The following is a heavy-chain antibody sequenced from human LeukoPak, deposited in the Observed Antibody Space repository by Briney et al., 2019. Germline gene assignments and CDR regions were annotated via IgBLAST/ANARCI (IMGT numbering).Heavy chain of an antibody. V-gene: IGHV3-23*01. D-gene: IGHD3-3*01. CDR1: GFTFNNYA. Sequence: GGSLRLSCAASGFTFNNYAMSWVRQAPGKGLEWVSTISDRGGSTYYADSVKGRFTISRDNSKNTLYLQMNSLRAEDTAVYYCARDAVFEADAFDIWGQGTMVTVSS. CDR2: ISDRGGST. J-gene: IGHJ3*02. CDR3: ARDAVFEADAFDI.